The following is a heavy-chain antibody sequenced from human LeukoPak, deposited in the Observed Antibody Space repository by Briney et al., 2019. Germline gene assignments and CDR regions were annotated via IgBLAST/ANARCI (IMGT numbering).Heavy chain of an antibody. D-gene: IGHD1-26*01. CDR2: ISWNSGSI. J-gene: IGHJ4*02. CDR3: AKDISGSFDY. Sequence: QAGGSLRLSCAASGFTFDDYAMHWVRQAPGKGLEWVSGISWNSGSIGYADSVKGQFTISRDNAKNSLYLQMNSLRAEDTALYYCAKDISGSFDYWGQGTLVTVSS. CDR1: GFTFDDYA. V-gene: IGHV3-9*01.